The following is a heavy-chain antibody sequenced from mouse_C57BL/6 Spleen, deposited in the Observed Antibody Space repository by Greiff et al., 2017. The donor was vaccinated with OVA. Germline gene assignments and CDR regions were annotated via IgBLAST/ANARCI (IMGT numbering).Heavy chain of an antibody. CDR1: GYTFTSYW. V-gene: IGHV1-5*01. Sequence: VQLQQSGTVLARPGASVKMSCKTSGYTFTSYWMHWVKQRPGQGLEWIGAIYPGNSDTSYNQKFKGKAKLTAVTSASTAYMELSSLTNEDSAVYYCTRYSYYYGSSYGGYFDVWGTGTTVTVSS. CDR3: TRYSYYYGSSYGGYFDV. J-gene: IGHJ1*03. D-gene: IGHD1-1*01. CDR2: IYPGNSDT.